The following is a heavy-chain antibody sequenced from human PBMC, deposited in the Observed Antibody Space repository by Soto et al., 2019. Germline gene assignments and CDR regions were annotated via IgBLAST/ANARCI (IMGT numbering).Heavy chain of an antibody. CDR2: ISGSGGST. J-gene: IGHJ6*02. V-gene: IGHV3-23*01. D-gene: IGHD3-10*01. CDR1: GFTFSSYA. CDR3: AKDEGVTMVRGVVIGYYSYYGMDV. Sequence: EVQLLESGGGLVQPGGSLRLSCAASGFTFSSYAMSWVRQAPGKGLEWVSAISGSGGSTYYADSVKGRFTISRDNSKNTLYMKMNSLRAEDTAVYYCAKDEGVTMVRGVVIGYYSYYGMDVWGQGTTVTVSS.